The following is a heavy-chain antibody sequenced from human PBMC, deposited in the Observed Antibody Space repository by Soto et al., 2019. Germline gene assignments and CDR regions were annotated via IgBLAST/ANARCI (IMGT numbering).Heavy chain of an antibody. CDR2: IYYSGST. CDR3: ARVWGGRGWEKSFEH. CDR1: GGSISSYY. J-gene: IGHJ1*01. D-gene: IGHD3-16*01. V-gene: IGHV4-59*01. Sequence: SETLSLTCTVSGGSISSYYWSWIRQPPGKGLEWIGYIYYSGSTNYNPSLKSRVTISVDTSKNQFSLKLSSVTAADTAVYYCARVWGGRGWEKSFEHWGQGTRVTVSS.